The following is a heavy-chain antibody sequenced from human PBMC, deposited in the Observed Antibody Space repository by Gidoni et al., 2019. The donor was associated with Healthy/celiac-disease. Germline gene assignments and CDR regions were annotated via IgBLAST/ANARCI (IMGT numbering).Heavy chain of an antibody. J-gene: IGHJ5*02. D-gene: IGHD3-9*01. CDR2: SNSDGSST. CDR1: GFTFSSSW. V-gene: IGHV3-74*01. Sequence: EVQLVESGGGLVQPGVSLRLSCAASGFTFSSSWMHWVCQAPGKGLVRFSRSNSDGSSTSYADSVKGRFNISRDNAKNTLYLQMNSLRAEDTAVYYCAREEGERYFDWLESRWDNWFDPWGQGTLVTVSS. CDR3: AREEGERYFDWLESRWDNWFDP.